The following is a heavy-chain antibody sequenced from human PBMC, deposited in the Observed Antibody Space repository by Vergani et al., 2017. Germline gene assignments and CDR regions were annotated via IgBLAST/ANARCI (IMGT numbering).Heavy chain of an antibody. CDR2: IYYSGST. CDR3: ARVAGVSGGYYLG. V-gene: IGHV4-30-4*08. D-gene: IGHD3-22*01. J-gene: IGHJ4*02. CDR1: GDSSNNDDYY. Sequence: QLQLQQSGPGLVQPSQTLSLTCIVSGDSSNNDDYYWSWIRQPPGKGLEWIGYIYYSGSTFQNPSLESRPTMSLDTSRTQFSLNLISVTAGDTAVYYCARVAGVSGGYYLGWGQGTPVTVSS.